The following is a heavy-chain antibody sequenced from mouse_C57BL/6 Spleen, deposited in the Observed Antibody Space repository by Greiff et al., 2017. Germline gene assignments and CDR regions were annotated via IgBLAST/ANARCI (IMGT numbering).Heavy chain of an antibody. V-gene: IGHV1-63*01. J-gene: IGHJ3*01. D-gene: IGHD2-3*01. CDR1: GYTFTNYW. CDR3: ARGAIYDGYSWFAY. Sequence: VQLQQSGAELVRPGPSVKMSCKASGYTFTNYWIGWAKQKPGHGLEWIGDLYPGGGSTNSNEKFQGKATLTADTFTSTAYMQFSSLTSEDSAIYYWARGAIYDGYSWFAYWGQGTLVSVSA. CDR2: LYPGGGST.